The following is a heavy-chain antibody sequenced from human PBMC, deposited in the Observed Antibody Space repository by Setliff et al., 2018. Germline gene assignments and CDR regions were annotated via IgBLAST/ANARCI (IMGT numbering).Heavy chain of an antibody. V-gene: IGHV1-18*01. CDR1: GYTFTKYG. J-gene: IGHJ4*02. CDR3: ARINFYVSSGYYYAPEL. D-gene: IGHD3-22*01. CDR2: ANNNNFNT. Sequence: GASVKVSCKASGYTFTKYGITWVRQAPGQGLEWMGWANNNNFNTNYAQKFQGRVTMTIDTSTTTAYMELRSLRADDTAVYYCARINFYVSSGYYYAPELWGQGTTVTVSS.